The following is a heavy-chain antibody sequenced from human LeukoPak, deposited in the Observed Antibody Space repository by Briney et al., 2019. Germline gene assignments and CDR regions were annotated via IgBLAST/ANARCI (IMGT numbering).Heavy chain of an antibody. CDR3: ARGGERYCSRTSCSLDY. CDR1: GGSISSGSYY. CDR2: IYTSGST. V-gene: IGHV4-61*02. D-gene: IGHD2-2*01. J-gene: IGHJ4*02. Sequence: SQTLSRTCTVSGGSISSGSYYWSWIRHPAGKGLEWIGRIYTSGSTNYNPSLNSRVTIAVHTSKNQFSLKLSSVTAADTAVYYCARGGERYCSRTSCSLDYWGQGTLVTVSS.